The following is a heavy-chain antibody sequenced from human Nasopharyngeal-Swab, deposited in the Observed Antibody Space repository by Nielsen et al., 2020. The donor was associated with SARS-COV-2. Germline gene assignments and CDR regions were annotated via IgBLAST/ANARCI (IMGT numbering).Heavy chain of an antibody. V-gene: IGHV4-59*13. D-gene: IGHD6-13*01. CDR3: ARESPAAGTAFDI. CDR1: GGSISSYY. CDR2: IYYSGST. J-gene: IGHJ3*02. Sequence: SETLSLTCTVSGGSISSYYWSWLRQPPGKGLEWIGYIYYSGSTNYNPSLKSRVTISVDTSKNQFSLKLSSVTAADTAVYYCARESPAAGTAFDIWGQGTMVTVSS.